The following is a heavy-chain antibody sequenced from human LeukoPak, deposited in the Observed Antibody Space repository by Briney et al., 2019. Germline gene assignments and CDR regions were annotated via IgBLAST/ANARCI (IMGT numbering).Heavy chain of an antibody. CDR3: AKFSYYDGSGSYFDC. V-gene: IGHV3-23*01. Sequence: GGSLRLSCAASGFMFSSNWMSWVRLAPGKGLEWVSSIGASSGNTYYADSVKGRFTITRDNSKNTLYLQMNSLRAEDTAVYYCAKFSYYDGSGSYFDCWGQGTLVTVSS. CDR1: GFMFSSNW. J-gene: IGHJ4*02. CDR2: IGASSGNT. D-gene: IGHD3-22*01.